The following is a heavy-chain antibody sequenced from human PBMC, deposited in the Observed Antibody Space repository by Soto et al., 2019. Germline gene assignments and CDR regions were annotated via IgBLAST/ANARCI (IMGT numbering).Heavy chain of an antibody. Sequence: PGGSLRLSCAASGFTVSSNYMSWVRQAPGKGLEWVSVIYSGGTTYFADSVKGRFTISRDDSKNTPYLQMNSLRAEDTAVYYCARATTRRGWFDPWGQGTLVTVSS. CDR2: IYSGGTT. D-gene: IGHD4-4*01. CDR3: ARATTRRGWFDP. J-gene: IGHJ5*02. V-gene: IGHV3-53*01. CDR1: GFTVSSNY.